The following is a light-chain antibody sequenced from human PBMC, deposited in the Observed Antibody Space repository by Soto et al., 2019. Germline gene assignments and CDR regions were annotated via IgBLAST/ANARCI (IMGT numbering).Light chain of an antibody. CDR1: PALSNY. CDR3: QQLSRYPLT. CDR2: SAS. V-gene: IGKV1-9*01. Sequence: QLNQSQSVLSPSVGDTVAITFQASPALSNYLAWYQQKPGKAPDLLIYSASTLQSGVPSRFSGSGSETEFSLTIRALQPEDFATYYCQQLSRYPLTFGGGTKVDIK. J-gene: IGKJ4*01.